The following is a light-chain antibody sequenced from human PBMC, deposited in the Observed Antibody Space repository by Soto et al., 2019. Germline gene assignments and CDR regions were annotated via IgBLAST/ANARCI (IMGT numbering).Light chain of an antibody. CDR3: QQLNSYTLT. Sequence: IQLTQSPSSLSASVGDRVTLTCRASLGISSYLAWYQQKPGKAPKVLIYDASTLQSGVPSRFSGGGSGTDFTLTISSLQPEDFATYYCQQLNSYTLTFGGGTKVDIK. V-gene: IGKV1-9*01. J-gene: IGKJ4*01. CDR1: LGISSY. CDR2: DAS.